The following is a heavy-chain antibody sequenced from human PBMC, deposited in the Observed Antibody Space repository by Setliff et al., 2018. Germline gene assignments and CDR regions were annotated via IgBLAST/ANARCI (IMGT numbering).Heavy chain of an antibody. V-gene: IGHV4-39*07. CDR1: GGSISSSSYY. Sequence: SETLSLTCTVSGGSISSSSYYWGWIRQPPGKGLEWIGSIYYSGSTYSNPYLKSRVTISVDTSKNQFSLKLSSVTAADTAVYYCAREPRGPPRKDQIHYYYYMDVWGKGTTVTVSS. CDR3: AREPRGPPRKDQIHYYYYMDV. J-gene: IGHJ6*03. CDR2: IYYSGST.